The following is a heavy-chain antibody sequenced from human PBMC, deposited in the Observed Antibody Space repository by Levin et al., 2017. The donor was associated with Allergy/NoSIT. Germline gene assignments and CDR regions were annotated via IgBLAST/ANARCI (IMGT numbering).Heavy chain of an antibody. CDR1: GFTFSNYW. CDR3: ARYRYYHHSETLGYYFDY. Sequence: PPGGSLRLSCTASGFTFSNYWMSWVRQAPGKGLEWVANIKEDGSEKYYVDSVKGRFTISRDNAKKSLFLQMSGLRAQDTAVYYCARYRYYHHSETLGYYFDYWGHGTLVTVSS. D-gene: IGHD3-3*02. CDR2: IKEDGSEK. J-gene: IGHJ4*01. V-gene: IGHV3-7*01.